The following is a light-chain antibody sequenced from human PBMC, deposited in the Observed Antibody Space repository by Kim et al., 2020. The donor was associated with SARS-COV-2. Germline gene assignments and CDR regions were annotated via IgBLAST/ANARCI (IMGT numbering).Light chain of an antibody. V-gene: IGKV1D-16*01. Sequence: ASVGDIVPSTCRASQGISSWLAWYQQKPEKAPKSLIYAASTLESGVPSRFSGSGSGTDFTLTINSLQPEDFATYYCQQYDSYPPTFGQGTRLEIK. J-gene: IGKJ5*01. CDR3: QQYDSYPPT. CDR2: AAS. CDR1: QGISSW.